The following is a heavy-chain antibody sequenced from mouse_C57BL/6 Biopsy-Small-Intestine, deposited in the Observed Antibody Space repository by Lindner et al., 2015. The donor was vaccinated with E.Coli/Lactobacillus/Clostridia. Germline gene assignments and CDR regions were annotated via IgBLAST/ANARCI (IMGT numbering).Heavy chain of an antibody. CDR1: GFTFSDYG. CDR2: ISSGSSTI. CDR3: ARADGYGPDY. J-gene: IGHJ2*01. V-gene: IGHV5-17*01. D-gene: IGHD2-2*01. Sequence: VQLQESGGGLVKPGGPLKLSCAASGFTFSDYGMHWVRQAPEKGLEWVAYISSGSSTIYYADTVKGRFTISRDNAKNTLFLQMTSLRSEDTAMYYCARADGYGPDYWGQGTTLTVSS.